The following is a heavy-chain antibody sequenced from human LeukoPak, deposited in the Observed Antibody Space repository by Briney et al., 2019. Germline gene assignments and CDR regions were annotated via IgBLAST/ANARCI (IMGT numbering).Heavy chain of an antibody. CDR3: ARVPTIAVAGREYYYYGMDV. CDR1: GFTFSSYG. J-gene: IGHJ6*02. CDR2: IWYDGSNR. V-gene: IGHV3-33*01. D-gene: IGHD6-19*01. Sequence: GGSLRLSCAASGFTFSSYGMHWVRQAPGKGLEWVAVIWYDGSNRYYADSVKGRFTISRDDSKNTLYLQMNSLRAEDTAVYYCARVPTIAVAGREYYYYGMDVWGQGTTVTVSS.